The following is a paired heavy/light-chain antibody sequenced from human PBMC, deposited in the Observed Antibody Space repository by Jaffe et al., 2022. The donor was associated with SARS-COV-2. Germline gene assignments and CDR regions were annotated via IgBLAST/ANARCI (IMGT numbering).Heavy chain of an antibody. CDR2: IYYSGST. V-gene: IGHV4-39*01. CDR3: ATLRAHYFYYMDV. CDR1: GGSISDSSHY. Sequence: QLQLQESGPGLVKPSETLSLSCTVSGGSISDSSHYWGWIRQPPGKELEWIGSIYYSGSTYYNPSLKSRVTISVDTSKNQFSLKLSSVTAADTAVYYCATLRAHYFYYMDVWGKGTTVTVSS. J-gene: IGHJ6*03.
Light chain of an antibody. CDR2: GAS. J-gene: IGKJ4*01. CDR1: QSVTSN. CDR3: QQYNNWLT. V-gene: IGKV3D-15*01. Sequence: EIVMTQFPATLSVSPGERATLSCRASQSVTSNLAWYQQKPGQAPRLLIYGASTRATGIPARFSGSGSGTEFTLTISSLQSEDFAVYYCQQYNNWLTFGGGTRVEIK.